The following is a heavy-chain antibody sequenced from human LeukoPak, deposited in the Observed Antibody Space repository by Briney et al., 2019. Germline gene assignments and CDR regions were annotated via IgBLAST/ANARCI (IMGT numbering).Heavy chain of an antibody. D-gene: IGHD6-19*01. J-gene: IGHJ5*02. V-gene: IGHV4-59*01. CDR3: AREGQWLPDWFDP. Sequence: PSETLSLTCTVSGGSISGYYWSWIRQPPGQGLEWIGYIHYSGSTDYNPSLKGRVTISLDMSKNQFSLKINSMTAAATAVYYCAREGQWLPDWFDPWGQGTLVTVSS. CDR2: IHYSGST. CDR1: GGSISGYY.